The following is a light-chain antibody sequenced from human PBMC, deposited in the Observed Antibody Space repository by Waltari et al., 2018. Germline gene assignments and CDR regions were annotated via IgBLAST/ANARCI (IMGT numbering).Light chain of an antibody. CDR1: SLRTSY. CDR2: VKD. CDR3: SSRNGRANQVV. Sequence: SSELTQDPAVSVALGQTVRFTCQGDSLRTSYASWYQLKPGQAPVLVIYVKDKRPSWIPDRISGYSSGTTSSLTITGAQAEDEADYYCSSRNGRANQVVFAGGTKVTVL. J-gene: IGLJ3*02. V-gene: IGLV3-19*01.